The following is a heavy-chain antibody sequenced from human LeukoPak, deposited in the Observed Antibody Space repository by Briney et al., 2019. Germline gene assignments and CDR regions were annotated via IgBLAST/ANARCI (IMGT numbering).Heavy chain of an antibody. D-gene: IGHD6-13*01. CDR3: ARDPDSSIWPEYFHH. J-gene: IGHJ1*01. Sequence: GGPLRLSCSASGFTFSSYAMHWLRQAPGKGLEWVANIKQDGSEKYYVDSVKGRFTISRDNAKNSLSLQMNSLRAEDTAVYYCARDPDSSIWPEYFHHWGQGTLVTVSS. V-gene: IGHV3-7*01. CDR1: GFTFSSYA. CDR2: IKQDGSEK.